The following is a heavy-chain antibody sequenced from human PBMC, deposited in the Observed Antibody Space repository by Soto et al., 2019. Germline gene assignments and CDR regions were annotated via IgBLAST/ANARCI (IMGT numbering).Heavy chain of an antibody. CDR3: ARRRYCGYDCYHKHYYGMDV. Sequence: QVQLVQSGAEVKKPGSSVRVSCRSSGDTFSSYIVNWLRLAPGRGLEWMGRVIPVLTTTDYAQNFRGRVTISADRSTNPVYLDLSSLRSDATAVYYCARRRYCGYDCYHKHYYGMDVWGQGSLVTVAS. CDR1: GDTFSSYI. V-gene: IGHV1-69*08. CDR2: VIPVLTTT. D-gene: IGHD2-21*02. J-gene: IGHJ6*02.